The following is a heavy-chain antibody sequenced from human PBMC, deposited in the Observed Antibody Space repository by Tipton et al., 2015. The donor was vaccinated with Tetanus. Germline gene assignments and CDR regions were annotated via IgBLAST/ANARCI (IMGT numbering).Heavy chain of an antibody. CDR3: ARDRGVRGGYYYYHGMDV. CDR2: IYYSGTT. D-gene: IGHD3-10*01. CDR1: GGSLSMGTYY. J-gene: IGHJ6*02. Sequence: GLVKPSETLSLTCTVSGGSLSMGTYYWGWIRQPPGKGLEWIGNIYYSGTTYYNPSLKSRVTISVDTSQKQISLKVNSVTAADTAVYYCARDRGVRGGYYYYHGMDVWGQGTTVTVSS. V-gene: IGHV4-39*07.